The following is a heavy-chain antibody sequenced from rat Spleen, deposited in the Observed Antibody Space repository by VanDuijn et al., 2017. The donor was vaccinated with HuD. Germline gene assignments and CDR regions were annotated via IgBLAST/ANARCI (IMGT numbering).Heavy chain of an antibody. V-gene: IGHV5-27*01. J-gene: IGHJ2*01. CDR2: ISTGGVNT. Sequence: EVQLVESGGGLVQPGRSLKLSCAASGFTFSNYYMAWVRQAPTKGLEWVAYISTGGVNTYYRDSVKGRFTVSRDNAKSTLNMQMDSLRSEDTATYYCSTAGSDYWGQGVMVTVSS. CDR3: STAGSDY. D-gene: IGHD4-3*01. CDR1: GFTFSNYY.